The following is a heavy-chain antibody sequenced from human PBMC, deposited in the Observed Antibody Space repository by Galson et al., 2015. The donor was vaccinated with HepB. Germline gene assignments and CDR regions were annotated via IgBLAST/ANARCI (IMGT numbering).Heavy chain of an antibody. CDR2: ISWNSGSI. D-gene: IGHD5-24*01. Sequence: SLRLSCAASGFTFDDYAMHWVRQAPGKGLEWVSGISWNSGSIGYADSVKGRFTISRDNAKNSLYLQMNSLRAEDTALYYCAKGTEMATLLDYWGQGTLVTVSS. J-gene: IGHJ4*02. V-gene: IGHV3-9*01. CDR3: AKGTEMATLLDY. CDR1: GFTFDDYA.